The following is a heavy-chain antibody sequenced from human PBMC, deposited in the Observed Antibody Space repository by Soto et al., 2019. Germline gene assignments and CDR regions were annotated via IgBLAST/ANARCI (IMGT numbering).Heavy chain of an antibody. J-gene: IGHJ4*02. V-gene: IGHV3-30*18. Sequence: GGSLRLSCSGSGFTFTNYGLHWVRQAPGKGLEWVAAISYDGSNEYYADSVKGRFTISRDNSKNMLYLQMNSLRAEDTAVYYCAKENTMVRAQPQTPSYFDYWGQGTLVTVSS. D-gene: IGHD3-10*01. CDR2: ISYDGSNE. CDR3: AKENTMVRAQPQTPSYFDY. CDR1: GFTFTNYG.